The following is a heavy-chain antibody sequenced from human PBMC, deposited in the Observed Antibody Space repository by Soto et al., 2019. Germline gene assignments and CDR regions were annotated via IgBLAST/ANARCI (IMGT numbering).Heavy chain of an antibody. J-gene: IGHJ4*02. CDR2: INPASGST. D-gene: IGHD6-13*01. CDR3: ARDLAAGDH. V-gene: IGHV1-46*01. Sequence: QMQLVQSGAEVKKPGASVKLSCRTSGYTFTHYYIHWVRQAPGQGLEWLAIINPASGSTNYAQDFQGRVTLTMGTSTTTVYMELCGLRAEDTAIFYCARDLAAGDHWGQGTLVTVSS. CDR1: GYTFTHYY.